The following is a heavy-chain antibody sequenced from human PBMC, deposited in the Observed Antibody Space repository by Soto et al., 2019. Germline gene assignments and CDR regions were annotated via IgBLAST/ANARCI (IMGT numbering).Heavy chain of an antibody. J-gene: IGHJ4*02. Sequence: EVQLVESGGGLVQPGGSLRLSCAASGFTFSSYWMSWVRQAPGRGLEWVANIKQDGSEKYYVDSVKGRFTISRDNAKNSLYLQMNSLRAEDTAVYYCARDRLPQLFDYWGQGTLVTVSS. CDR3: ARDRLPQLFDY. V-gene: IGHV3-7*01. CDR2: IKQDGSEK. CDR1: GFTFSSYW. D-gene: IGHD4-4*01.